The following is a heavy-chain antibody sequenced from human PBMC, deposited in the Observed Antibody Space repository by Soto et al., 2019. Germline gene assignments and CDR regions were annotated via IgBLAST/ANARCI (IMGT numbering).Heavy chain of an antibody. CDR1: GFTFSSYG. CDR3: AKDSYSYGSLDGCFDY. V-gene: IGHV3-30*18. CDR2: ISYDGSNK. D-gene: IGHD5-18*01. Sequence: QVQLVESGGGVVQPGRSLRLSCAASGFTFSSYGMHWVRQAPGKGLEWVAVISYDGSNKYYADSVKGRFTISRDNSKNTLYLQMNSLRAEDTAVYYCAKDSYSYGSLDGCFDYWGQGTLVTVSS. J-gene: IGHJ4*02.